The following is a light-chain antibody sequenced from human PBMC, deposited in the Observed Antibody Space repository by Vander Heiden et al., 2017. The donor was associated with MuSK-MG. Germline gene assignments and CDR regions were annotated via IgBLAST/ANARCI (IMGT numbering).Light chain of an antibody. J-gene: IGKJ5*01. Sequence: DIVITQAPLSLPVTPGEPASISCRSSQSLLHSDRDNYLGWYLQKAGQSPQLLLYLGSNPASGVPDRFSGSGSGTDFTLKISRVAAADVRVYSCMQVLKTPITFGQGTRLEIK. CDR1: QSLLHSDRDNY. CDR2: LGS. CDR3: MQVLKTPIT. V-gene: IGKV2-28*01.